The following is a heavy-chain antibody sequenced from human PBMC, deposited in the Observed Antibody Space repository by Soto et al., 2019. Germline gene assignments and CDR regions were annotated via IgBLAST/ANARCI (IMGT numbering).Heavy chain of an antibody. Sequence: GGSLRLSCAASGFTFNTYWMTWVRQAPGKGLEWVANIKQDGSEKYYVDSVNGRFTISRDNAKSSMYLQMNSLRAEDTAIYYCERLNSYGSGLPIDHWGQGTPVTVSS. D-gene: IGHD3-10*01. CDR3: ERLNSYGSGLPIDH. CDR2: IKQDGSEK. J-gene: IGHJ4*02. CDR1: GFTFNTYW. V-gene: IGHV3-7*03.